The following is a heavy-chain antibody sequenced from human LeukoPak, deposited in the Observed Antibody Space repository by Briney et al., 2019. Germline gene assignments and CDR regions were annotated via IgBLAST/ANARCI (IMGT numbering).Heavy chain of an antibody. J-gene: IGHJ6*03. Sequence: SETLSLTCSVSGGSINNYYWTWLRQPPGERLEWIGWIFYTGTTYYHPSLESRVTISLDTSKNQFSLNLRSVTAADTAVYYCARYVSAVTTSSRHYMDVWGKGTTVTVSS. CDR1: GGSINNYY. D-gene: IGHD4-17*01. CDR2: IFYTGTT. CDR3: ARYVSAVTTSSRHYMDV. V-gene: IGHV4-59*01.